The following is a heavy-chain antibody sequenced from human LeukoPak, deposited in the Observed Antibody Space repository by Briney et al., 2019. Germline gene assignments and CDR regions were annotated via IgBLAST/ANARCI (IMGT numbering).Heavy chain of an antibody. D-gene: IGHD5-12*01. J-gene: IGHJ4*02. CDR2: IKQDGSDR. Sequence: TGGSLRLSCAASGFTFSSYWKSWVRQAPGKGLEWVANIKQDGSDRYYVDSVKGRFTISRDNGKNSLYLQMNSLRIDDTAVYFCARDVASWGGYTFAYWGQGTLVTVSS. CDR3: ARDVASWGGYTFAY. CDR1: GFTFSSYW. V-gene: IGHV3-7*01.